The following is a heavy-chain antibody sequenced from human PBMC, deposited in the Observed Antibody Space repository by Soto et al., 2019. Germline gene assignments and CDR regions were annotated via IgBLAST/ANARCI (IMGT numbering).Heavy chain of an antibody. Sequence: QVQLQQWGAGLLKPSETLSLTCAVYGGSFSGYYWSWIRQPPGKGLEWIGEINHSGSTNYNPSLKSRVTISVDTSKNQFSLKLSSVTAADTAVYYWARGGTGYSYGQGWFDPWGQGTLVTVSS. CDR3: ARGGTGYSYGQGWFDP. J-gene: IGHJ5*02. CDR2: INHSGST. CDR1: GGSFSGYY. V-gene: IGHV4-34*01. D-gene: IGHD5-18*01.